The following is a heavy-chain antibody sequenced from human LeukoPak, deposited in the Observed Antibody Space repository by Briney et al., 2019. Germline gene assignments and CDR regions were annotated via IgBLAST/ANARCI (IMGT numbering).Heavy chain of an antibody. J-gene: IGHJ5*02. Sequence: ASVKVSCKASGYTFTSYDINWVRQATGQGLEWMGWMNPNSGNTGYAQKFKGRVTITRNTSISTAYMELSSLRSEDTAVYYCARARRITIPYSSSWYGHNNWFDPWGQGTLATVSS. V-gene: IGHV1-8*03. CDR1: GYTFTSYD. CDR2: MNPNSGNT. CDR3: ARARRITIPYSSSWYGHNNWFDP. D-gene: IGHD6-13*01.